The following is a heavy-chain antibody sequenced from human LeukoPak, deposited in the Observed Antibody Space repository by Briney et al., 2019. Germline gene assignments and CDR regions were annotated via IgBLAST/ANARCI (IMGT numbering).Heavy chain of an antibody. CDR3: ARSQNYYDSSGPFDY. J-gene: IGHJ4*02. V-gene: IGHV1-69*05. CDR1: GGTFSSYA. Sequence: SVKVSCKASGGTFSSYAISWVRQAPGQGLEWMGGIIPIFGTANYAQKFQGRVTITTDESTSTAYMELSSLRSEDTAVYYCARSQNYYDSSGPFDYSGQGTLVTVSS. D-gene: IGHD3-22*01. CDR2: IIPIFGTA.